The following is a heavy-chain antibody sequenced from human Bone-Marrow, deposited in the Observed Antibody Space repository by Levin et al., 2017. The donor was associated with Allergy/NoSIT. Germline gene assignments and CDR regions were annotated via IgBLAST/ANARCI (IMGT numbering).Heavy chain of an antibody. CDR2: IIPIFGTA. V-gene: IGHV1-69*01. CDR1: GGTFSSYA. J-gene: IGHJ6*02. Sequence: KISCKASGGTFSSYAISWVRQAPGQGLEWMGGIIPIFGTANYAQKFQGRVTITADESTSTAYMELSSLRSEDTAVYYCARDIRYCSSTSCSYYYYYGMDVWGQGTTVTVSS. D-gene: IGHD2-2*01. CDR3: ARDIRYCSSTSCSYYYYYGMDV.